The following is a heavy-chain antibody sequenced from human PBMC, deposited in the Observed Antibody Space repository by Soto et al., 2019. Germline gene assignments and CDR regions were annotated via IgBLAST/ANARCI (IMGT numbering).Heavy chain of an antibody. D-gene: IGHD2-2*01. CDR2: INAGNGNT. V-gene: IGHV1-3*01. CDR3: ARDVEPAAPLYYYYGMDV. Sequence: ASVKVSCKASGYTFTSYAMHRVRQAPGQRLEWMGWINAGNGNTKYSQKFQGRVTITRDTSASTAYMELSSLRSEDTAVYYCARDVEPAAPLYYYYGMDVWGQGTTVTVSS. CDR1: GYTFTSYA. J-gene: IGHJ6*02.